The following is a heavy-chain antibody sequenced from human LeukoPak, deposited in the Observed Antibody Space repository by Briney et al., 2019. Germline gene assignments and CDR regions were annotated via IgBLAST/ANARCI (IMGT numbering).Heavy chain of an antibody. D-gene: IGHD1-26*01. J-gene: IGHJ3*02. CDR2: IKSKTDGGTT. V-gene: IGHV3-15*05. CDR1: GFTFSNAW. Sequence: GGSLRLSCAASGFTFSNAWMSWVRQAPGKGLEWVGRIKSKTDGGTTDYAAPVKGRFTISRDNAKNSLYLQMNSLRAEDTALYYCARVLGAPQPKHDAFDIWGQGTMVTVSS. CDR3: ARVLGAPQPKHDAFDI.